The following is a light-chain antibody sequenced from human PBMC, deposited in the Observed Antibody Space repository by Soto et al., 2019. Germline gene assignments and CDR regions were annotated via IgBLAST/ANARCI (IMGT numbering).Light chain of an antibody. CDR3: QQYKSYRT. CDR1: QSISNW. J-gene: IGKJ1*01. Sequence: DIQMTQSPSTLSASVGDRVTITCRASQSISNWLAWYQQKPGKAPNLLIYDASSLESGVPARFSGSGCETEFTLTISSLQPDDFATYYCQQYKSYRTFGQGTKVDNK. CDR2: DAS. V-gene: IGKV1-5*01.